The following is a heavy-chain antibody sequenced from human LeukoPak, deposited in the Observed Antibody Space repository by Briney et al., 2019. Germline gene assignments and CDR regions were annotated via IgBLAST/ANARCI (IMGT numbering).Heavy chain of an antibody. V-gene: IGHV3-23*01. CDR2: ISGSGGST. CDR3: AKDLRTGFDAFDI. CDR1: GFTFSSYA. J-gene: IGHJ3*02. D-gene: IGHD1-1*01. Sequence: GGSLRLSCAASGFTFSSYAMSWVRQAPEKGLEWVSAISGSGGSTYYADSVKGRFTISRDNSKNTLYLQMNRLRAEDTAVYYCAKDLRTGFDAFDIWGQGTMVTVSS.